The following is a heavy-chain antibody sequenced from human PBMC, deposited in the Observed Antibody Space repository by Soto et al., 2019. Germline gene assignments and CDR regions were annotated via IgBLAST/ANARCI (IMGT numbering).Heavy chain of an antibody. V-gene: IGHV3-33*01. Sequence: QVQLVESGGGVVQPGRSLRLSCAASEFTFSNYGMHWVRQAPGKGLEWVAVIWYDGSRKYYVDSVKGRFTISRDNSKNTLYLQMNSLRDEDTAEYYCVRGNGGIAGFAFDIWGQGTIVTVSS. J-gene: IGHJ3*02. CDR3: VRGNGGIAGFAFDI. D-gene: IGHD6-13*01. CDR1: EFTFSNYG. CDR2: IWYDGSRK.